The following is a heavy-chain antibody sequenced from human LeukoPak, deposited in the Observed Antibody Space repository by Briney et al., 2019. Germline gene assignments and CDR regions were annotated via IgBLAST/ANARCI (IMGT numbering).Heavy chain of an antibody. D-gene: IGHD3-10*01. CDR2: INSDARST. V-gene: IGHV3-74*01. Sequence: GGSLRLSCAASGFTFSNYWMHWVRQAPGKGLVWVSRINSDARSTSYADSVKGRFTVSRDDPHNTLYLQMNSVRAEDTAVYFCARGGVDHYGSGTYYLMYYFDHWGQGALVTVSS. J-gene: IGHJ4*02. CDR3: ARGGVDHYGSGTYYLMYYFDH. CDR1: GFTFSNYW.